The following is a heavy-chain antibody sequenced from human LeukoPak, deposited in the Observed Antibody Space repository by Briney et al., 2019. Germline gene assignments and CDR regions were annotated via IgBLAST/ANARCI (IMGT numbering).Heavy chain of an antibody. CDR1: GFTFSSYW. CDR2: IKQDGSEK. J-gene: IGHJ6*02. CDR3: ARVGAVDTTMADYYYYGMDV. D-gene: IGHD5-18*01. V-gene: IGHV3-7*05. Sequence: GGSLRLSCAASGFTFSSYWMSWVRQAPGQGLEWVANIKQDGSEKYYVDSVKGRFTISRDNAKNSLYLQMNSLRAEDTAVYYCARVGAVDTTMADYYYYGMDVWGQGTTVTVSS.